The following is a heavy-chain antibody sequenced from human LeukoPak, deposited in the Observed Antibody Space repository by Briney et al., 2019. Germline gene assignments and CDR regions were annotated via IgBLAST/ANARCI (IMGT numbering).Heavy chain of an antibody. CDR1: GFAFSDYA. J-gene: IGHJ4*02. V-gene: IGHV3-30-3*01. D-gene: IGHD5-12*01. CDR2: ISYDGSNK. CDR3: ARDENTVATGPDY. Sequence: GRSLRLSCAASGFAFSDYAMHWVRQAPGKGLEWVAVISYDGSNKYYADSVKGRFTISRENSKNTLYLQMNSLRRVDTAVYYCARDENTVATGPDYWGQGTLVTVSS.